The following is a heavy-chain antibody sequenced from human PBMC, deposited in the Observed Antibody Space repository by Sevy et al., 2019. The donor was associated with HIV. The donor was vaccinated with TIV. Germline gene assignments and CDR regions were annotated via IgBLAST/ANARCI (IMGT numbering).Heavy chain of an antibody. CDR1: GFTFSSYG. Sequence: GGSLRLSCAASGFTFSSYGMHWVRQAPGKGLEWVALIWNDGSNKYYADSVKGGFTISKDNSKNTLYLQMYSLGAEDTAVYYCVSGAYYYESRTENFDYWGQGTLVTVSS. CDR3: VSGAYYYESRTENFDY. D-gene: IGHD3-22*01. CDR2: IWNDGSNK. V-gene: IGHV3-33*01. J-gene: IGHJ4*02.